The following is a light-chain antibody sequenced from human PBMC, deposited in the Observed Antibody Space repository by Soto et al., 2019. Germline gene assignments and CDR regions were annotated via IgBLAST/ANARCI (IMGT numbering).Light chain of an antibody. Sequence: EVLMTQSPATLSVSPGEGATLSCRASQSVSGKLAWYQQKPGQAPRLLIYDASTRATGIPARFSGSGSGTEFTLTISSLQSEDFAVYYCQQSNNWPWTFGQGTKVDIK. J-gene: IGKJ1*01. CDR2: DAS. CDR3: QQSNNWPWT. CDR1: QSVSGK. V-gene: IGKV3-15*01.